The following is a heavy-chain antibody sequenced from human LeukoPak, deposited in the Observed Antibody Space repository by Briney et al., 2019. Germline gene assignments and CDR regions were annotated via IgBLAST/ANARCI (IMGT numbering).Heavy chain of an antibody. CDR2: IWYDGSNK. Sequence: GRSLRLSCAASGFTFSSYGMHWVRQAPGKGLEWVAVIWYDGSNKYYADSVKGRFTISRDNSKNTLYLQMNSLRAEDTAVYYCARDKGRYSGYATWFDPWGQGTLVTVSS. J-gene: IGHJ5*02. D-gene: IGHD5-12*01. CDR1: GFTFSSYG. CDR3: ARDKGRYSGYATWFDP. V-gene: IGHV3-33*01.